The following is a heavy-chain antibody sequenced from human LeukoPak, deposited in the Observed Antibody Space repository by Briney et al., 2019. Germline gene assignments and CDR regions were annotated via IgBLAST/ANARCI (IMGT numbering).Heavy chain of an antibody. V-gene: IGHV4-4*02. Sequence: SETLSLTCAVSGAPISSNNWWWSWVRQPPGKGLEWIGEIYYSGATTYNPSLDSRITMSVDNSKKQVSLKLSSVTAADTAVYYCAREHNYGSGSYYIDYWGQGTLVTVSS. CDR3: AREHNYGSGSYYIDY. J-gene: IGHJ4*02. D-gene: IGHD3-10*01. CDR2: IYYSGAT. CDR1: GAPISSNNW.